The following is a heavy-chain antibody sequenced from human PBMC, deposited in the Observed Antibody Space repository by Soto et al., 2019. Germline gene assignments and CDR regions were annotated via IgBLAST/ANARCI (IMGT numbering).Heavy chain of an antibody. CDR1: GGSISSGDYY. CDR3: ARVRGPYYDSSGLDY. V-gene: IGHV4-30-4*01. CDR2: IHYSGTT. Sequence: QVQLQESGPGLVKPSQTLSLTCSVSGGSISSGDYYWSWIRQPPGRGLEWIGYIHYSGTTYYNPSLKSRFTILVDASNNQFSLKLTSVTAADTAVYYCARVRGPYYDSSGLDYWGQGTLVTVSS. D-gene: IGHD3-22*01. J-gene: IGHJ4*02.